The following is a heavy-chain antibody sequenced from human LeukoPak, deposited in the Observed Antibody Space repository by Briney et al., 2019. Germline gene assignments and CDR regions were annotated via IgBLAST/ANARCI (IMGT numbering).Heavy chain of an antibody. V-gene: IGHV4-61*02. CDR3: ARAPYSSSWYWFDP. CDR2: IYTSGST. CDR1: GGSISSGSYY. Sequence: PSQTLSLTCTVSGGSISSGSYYWSWIRQPAGKGLEWIGRIYTSGSTNYNPSLKSRVTISVDTSKNQFSLKLSSVTAADTAVYYRARAPYSSSWYWFDPWGQGTLVTVSS. D-gene: IGHD6-13*01. J-gene: IGHJ5*02.